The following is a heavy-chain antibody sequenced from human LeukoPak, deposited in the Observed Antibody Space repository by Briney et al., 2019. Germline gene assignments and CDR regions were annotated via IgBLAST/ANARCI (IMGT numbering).Heavy chain of an antibody. CDR3: ARGDYYGPGTHYYYYYMDV. V-gene: IGHV1-69*05. Sequence: ASVKVSCKASGGTFSSYAISWVRQAPGQGLEWMGGIIPIFGTANYAQKFQGRVTITTDESTSTAYMELSSLRSEDTAVYYCARGDYYGPGTHYYYYYMDVWGKGTTVTVSS. D-gene: IGHD3-10*01. CDR2: IIPIFGTA. CDR1: GGTFSSYA. J-gene: IGHJ6*03.